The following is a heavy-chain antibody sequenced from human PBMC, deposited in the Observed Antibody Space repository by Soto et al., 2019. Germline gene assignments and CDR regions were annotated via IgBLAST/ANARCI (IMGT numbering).Heavy chain of an antibody. CDR1: GGSISGYY. CDR3: TTRPSSVGWFDP. CDR2: IYYSGST. D-gene: IGHD6-6*01. Sequence: SETLSLTCSVSGGSISGYYWTWIRQPPGKGLEWIGNIYYSGSTNYSPSLKSRVTISIDTSKNQFSLQLTSVTAAGTAMYYCTTRPSSVGWFDPWGQGTLVTVSS. V-gene: IGHV4-59*01. J-gene: IGHJ5*02.